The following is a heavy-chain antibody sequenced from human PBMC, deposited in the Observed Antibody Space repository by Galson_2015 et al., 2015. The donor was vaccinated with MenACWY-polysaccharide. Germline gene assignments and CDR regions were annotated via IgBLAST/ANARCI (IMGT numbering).Heavy chain of an antibody. CDR2: IKQDGSEK. CDR3: ARILYY. Sequence: EWVANIKQDGSEKNYVGSVKGRFTISRDNAKNTLYLQMNSLRVEDTAVYYCARILYYWGQGTLVTVSP. V-gene: IGHV3-7*01. J-gene: IGHJ4*02.